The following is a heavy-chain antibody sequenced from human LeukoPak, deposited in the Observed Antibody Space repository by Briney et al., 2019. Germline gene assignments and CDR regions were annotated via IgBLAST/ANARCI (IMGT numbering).Heavy chain of an antibody. CDR3: ARDPYSNSSWFDP. J-gene: IGHJ5*02. D-gene: IGHD6-6*01. CDR1: GGTFSSYT. Sequence: GASVKVSCKASGGTFSSYTISWVRQAPGQGLEWMGRIIPILGIANYAQKFQGRVTITAGKSTSTAYMELSSLRSEDTAVYYCARDPYSNSSWFDPWGQGTLVTVSS. V-gene: IGHV1-69*04. CDR2: IIPILGIA.